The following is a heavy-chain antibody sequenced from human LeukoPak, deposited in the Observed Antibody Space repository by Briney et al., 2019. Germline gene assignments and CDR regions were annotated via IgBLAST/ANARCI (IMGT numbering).Heavy chain of an antibody. V-gene: IGHV1-69*04. Sequence: SVKVSCKASGGTFSSYAISWVRQAPGQGPEWMGRIIPILGIANYAQKFQGRVTITADKSTSTAYMELSSLRAEDTAVYYCASPGGPMVRGVLPYYFDYWGQGTLVTVSS. CDR1: GGTFSSYA. CDR3: ASPGGPMVRGVLPYYFDY. J-gene: IGHJ4*02. D-gene: IGHD3-10*01. CDR2: IIPILGIA.